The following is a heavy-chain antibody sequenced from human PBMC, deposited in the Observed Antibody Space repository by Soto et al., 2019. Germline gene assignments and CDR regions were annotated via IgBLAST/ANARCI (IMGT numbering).Heavy chain of an antibody. Sequence: GGSLRLSCTASGFTFGDYAMSWFRQAPGKGLEWVGFIRSKAYGGTTEYAASVKGRFTISRDDSKSIAYLQMNSLKTEDTAVYYCTDYDFWSGYPLNDYWGQGTLVTVSS. J-gene: IGHJ4*02. CDR2: IRSKAYGGTT. CDR1: GFTFGDYA. V-gene: IGHV3-49*03. D-gene: IGHD3-3*01. CDR3: TDYDFWSGYPLNDY.